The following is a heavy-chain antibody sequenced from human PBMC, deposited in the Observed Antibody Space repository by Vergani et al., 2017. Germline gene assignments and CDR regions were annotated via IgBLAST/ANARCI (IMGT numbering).Heavy chain of an antibody. V-gene: IGHV5-51*01. CDR2: IYPCDSDT. J-gene: IGHJ4*02. CDR3: AAVAYSSSSPGY. D-gene: IGHD6-6*01. CDR1: GYSFTSYW. Sequence: EVQLGQSGAEVQKPGESLKISCKGSGYSFTSYWIGWVRQMTGKGLEWMGIIYPCDSDTRYSPSFQGQVTIPADKSNSTAYLQWSSLKASDTAMYYCAAVAYSSSSPGYWGQGTLVTVSS.